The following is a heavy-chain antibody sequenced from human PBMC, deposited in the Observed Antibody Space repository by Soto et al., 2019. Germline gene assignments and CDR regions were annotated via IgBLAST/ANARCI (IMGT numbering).Heavy chain of an antibody. D-gene: IGHD3-22*01. V-gene: IGHV4-30-2*01. CDR3: ARATQYYFDTSGCPTGPHFAFDI. CDR1: GGSIRSDGSS. CDR2: IYDSGSS. Sequence: SETLSLTCAVSGGSIRSDGSSWSWLRQPPGKGLEWIGYIYDSGSSYYNPSLKSRVTISVDTSKNQFSLKLSSVTAADPAVYYCARATQYYFDTSGCPTGPHFAFDIWGQGTMVS. J-gene: IGHJ3*02.